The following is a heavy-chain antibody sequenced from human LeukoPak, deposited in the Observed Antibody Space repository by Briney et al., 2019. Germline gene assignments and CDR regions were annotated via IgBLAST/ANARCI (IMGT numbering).Heavy chain of an antibody. V-gene: IGHV4-39*07. Sequence: SETLSLTCAVSGVSISGSGHYWGWIRQPPGTGLEWNANIYHTGSTYYNASLQSRVTISIDTSKNQFSLKLSSVTAADTAVYYCARTVTTLPVGYYYYMDVWGKGTTVTVSS. J-gene: IGHJ6*03. CDR3: ARTVTTLPVGYYYYMDV. CDR1: GVSISGSGHY. D-gene: IGHD4-11*01. CDR2: IYHTGST.